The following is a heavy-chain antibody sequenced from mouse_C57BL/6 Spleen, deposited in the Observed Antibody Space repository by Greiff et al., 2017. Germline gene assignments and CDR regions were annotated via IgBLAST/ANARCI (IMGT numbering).Heavy chain of an antibody. CDR2: LNPNYGTT. J-gene: IGHJ3*01. Sequence: VQLKASGPELVKPGASVKISCKASGYSFTDYNMNWLKQSNGKSLEWIGVLNPNYGTTSYNQKFKGKATLTVDQYSRTAYMQLNSLTSEESAVYYCALLRLGGFAYWGQGTLVTVSA. CDR1: GYSFTDYN. CDR3: ALLRLGGFAY. D-gene: IGHD1-2*01. V-gene: IGHV1-39*01.